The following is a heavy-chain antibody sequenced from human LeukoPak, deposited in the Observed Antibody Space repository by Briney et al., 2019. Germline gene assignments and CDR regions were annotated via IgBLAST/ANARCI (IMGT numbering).Heavy chain of an antibody. D-gene: IGHD1-26*01. CDR1: GYTFTSYD. Sequence: ASVKVSCKASGYTFTSYDINWVRQAPGQGLEWMGWISAYNGNTNYAQKLQGRVTMTTDTSTSTAYMELRSLRSDDTAVYYCASWELEGPYNRFDPWGQGTLVTVSS. CDR3: ASWELEGPYNRFDP. V-gene: IGHV1-18*01. CDR2: ISAYNGNT. J-gene: IGHJ5*02.